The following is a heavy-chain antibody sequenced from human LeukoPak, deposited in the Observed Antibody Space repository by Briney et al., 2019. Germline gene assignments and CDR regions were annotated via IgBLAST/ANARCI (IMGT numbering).Heavy chain of an antibody. V-gene: IGHV4-39*01. CDR3: ATTPALAVAGTLDPKE. Sequence: SETLSLTCTVSGGSISSSSYYWGWIRQPPGKGLAWIGSIYYSGSTYYNPSLKSRVTISIDTSENQFSLKLSSVTAADTAVYYCATTPALAVAGTLDPKEWGQGTLVTVSS. D-gene: IGHD6-19*01. CDR2: IYYSGST. J-gene: IGHJ4*02. CDR1: GGSISSSSYY.